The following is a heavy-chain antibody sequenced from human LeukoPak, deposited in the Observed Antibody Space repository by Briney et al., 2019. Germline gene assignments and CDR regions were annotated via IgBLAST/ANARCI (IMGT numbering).Heavy chain of an antibody. CDR1: GASFSGYY. V-gene: IGHV4-34*01. CDR3: ARGATAMVTGVFDY. CDR2: INHSGST. D-gene: IGHD5-18*01. Sequence: SETLSLTCAVYGASFSGYYWSWIRQPPGKGLEWIGEINHSGSTNYNPSLKSRVTISVDTSKNQFSLKLSSVTAADTAVYYCARGATAMVTGVFDYWGQGTLVTVSS. J-gene: IGHJ4*02.